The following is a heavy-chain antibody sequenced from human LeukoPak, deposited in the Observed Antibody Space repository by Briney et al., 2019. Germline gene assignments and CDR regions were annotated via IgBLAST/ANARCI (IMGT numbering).Heavy chain of an antibody. CDR1: GFTFSSYA. V-gene: IGHV3-21*06. Sequence: GGSLRLSCAASGFTFSSYAMNWVRQAPGKGLEWVSSISGRSADIYYADSVKGRFTISRDNAKNSVFLQMNNLRVEDTAIYYCARRGYPDSSGYDYWGQGTPVTVSS. D-gene: IGHD3-22*01. J-gene: IGHJ4*02. CDR2: ISGRSADI. CDR3: ARRGYPDSSGYDY.